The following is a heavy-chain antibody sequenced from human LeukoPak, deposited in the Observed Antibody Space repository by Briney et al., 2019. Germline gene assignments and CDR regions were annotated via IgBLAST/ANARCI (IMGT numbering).Heavy chain of an antibody. Sequence: PSETLSLTCTVSGDSISSYYWSWIRQPPGKGLEWIGYIYYSASTNYNPSLKSRVTISVDMSKNQFSLKLSSVTAADTAVYYCARAGYSSRWYYFDYWGRGTLVTVSS. D-gene: IGHD6-13*01. J-gene: IGHJ4*02. CDR3: ARAGYSSRWYYFDY. CDR2: IYYSAST. CDR1: GDSISSYY. V-gene: IGHV4-59*12.